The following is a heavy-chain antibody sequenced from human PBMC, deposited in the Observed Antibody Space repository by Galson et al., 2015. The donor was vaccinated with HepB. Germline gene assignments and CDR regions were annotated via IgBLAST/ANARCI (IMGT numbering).Heavy chain of an antibody. V-gene: IGHV4-59*08. CDR1: GGSISNYY. J-gene: IGHJ5*02. CDR3: VRHAVGDIWSGYSKNWFDP. CDR2: VYYGGNI. Sequence: ETLSLTCTVSGGSISNYYFSWIRQPPEKGLEWIGYVYYGGNIDYNPSLKSRVTISADTSKNQLSLNLNSVTAADTAVYYCVRHAVGDIWSGYSKNWFDPWGQGTPVTVSS. D-gene: IGHD3-3*01.